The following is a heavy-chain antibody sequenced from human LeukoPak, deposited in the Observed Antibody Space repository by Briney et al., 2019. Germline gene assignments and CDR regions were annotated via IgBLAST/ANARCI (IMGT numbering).Heavy chain of an antibody. J-gene: IGHJ3*02. D-gene: IGHD3-22*01. Sequence: PGGSLRLSCAASGFTFSRYAMSWVRQAPGKGLEWVSAISGSGGSTYYADSVKGRFTISSDNSKNTLYLQMNSLRAEDTAVYYCADYYDSSGYLQAFDIWGQGTMVTVSS. V-gene: IGHV3-23*01. CDR3: ADYYDSSGYLQAFDI. CDR2: ISGSGGST. CDR1: GFTFSRYA.